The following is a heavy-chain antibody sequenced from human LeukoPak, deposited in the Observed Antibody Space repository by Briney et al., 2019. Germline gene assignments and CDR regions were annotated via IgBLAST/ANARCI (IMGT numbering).Heavy chain of an antibody. CDR2: IYYSGST. Sequence: SETLSLTCTVSGGSISSSSYYWGWIRQPPGKGLEWIGSIYYSGSTYYNPSLKSRVTISVGTSKNQFSLKLSSVTAADTAVYYCARLEYDSSGYYRFQHWGQGTLVTVSS. V-gene: IGHV4-39*07. D-gene: IGHD3-22*01. CDR1: GGSISSSSYY. J-gene: IGHJ1*01. CDR3: ARLEYDSSGYYRFQH.